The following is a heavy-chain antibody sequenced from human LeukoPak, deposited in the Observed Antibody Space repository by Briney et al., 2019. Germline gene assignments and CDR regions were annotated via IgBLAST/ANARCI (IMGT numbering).Heavy chain of an antibody. CDR1: GGSFSGYY. CDR3: ARLCQVTTCAKFEY. J-gene: IGHJ4*02. D-gene: IGHD4-17*01. CDR2: INHSGST. Sequence: PSETLSLTCAVYGGSFSGYYWSWIRQPPGKGLEWIGEINHSGSTNYNPSLKSRVTMSVDTSKNQFSLKLSSVTAADTAVYYCARLCQVTTCAKFEYWGQGILVTVSS. V-gene: IGHV4-34*01.